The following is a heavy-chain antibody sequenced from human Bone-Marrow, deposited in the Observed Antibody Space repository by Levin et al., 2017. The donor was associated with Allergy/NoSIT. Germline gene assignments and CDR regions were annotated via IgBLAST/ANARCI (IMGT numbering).Heavy chain of an antibody. J-gene: IGHJ4*02. CDR1: GGSISSSGYH. CDR2: ISYRGST. Sequence: PSQTLSLTCTVSGGSISSSGYHWTWIRQYPNKGLEWIGYISYRGSTYFNPSLKSRLTMSIDTSEQHFSLNLTSVSAADTAIYYCARLDGYSFYYWGQGALVTVSS. D-gene: IGHD1-1*01. V-gene: IGHV4-31*03. CDR3: ARLDGYSFYY.